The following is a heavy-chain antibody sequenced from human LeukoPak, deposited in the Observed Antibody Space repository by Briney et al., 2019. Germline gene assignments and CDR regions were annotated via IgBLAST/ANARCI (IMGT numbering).Heavy chain of an antibody. CDR3: ARNAFVDCSTTSCYNDY. J-gene: IGHJ4*02. Sequence: GGSLRLSCAASGFTLSTYSMNWVRQAPGKGLEWVSYISSSSSTIYYADSVKGRFTISRDNAKNSLYLQMNSLRAEDTAVYYCARNAFVDCSTTSCYNDYWGQGTLVTVSS. CDR1: GFTLSTYS. CDR2: ISSSSSTI. V-gene: IGHV3-48*01. D-gene: IGHD2-2*02.